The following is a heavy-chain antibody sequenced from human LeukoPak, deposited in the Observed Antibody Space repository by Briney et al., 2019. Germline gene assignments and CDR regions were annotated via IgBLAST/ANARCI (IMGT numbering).Heavy chain of an antibody. CDR1: GYTFTSYG. D-gene: IGHD2-2*01. V-gene: IGHV1-18*01. Sequence: ASVKVSCKASGYTFTSYGISWVRQAPGQGLEWMGWISAYNGNTNYAQKLQGRVTMTTDTSTSTAYMELRSLRSDDTAVYYCARDRIVAVPAAGPLIYYYMDVWGKGTTVTVSS. CDR3: ARDRIVAVPAAGPLIYYYMDV. CDR2: ISAYNGNT. J-gene: IGHJ6*03.